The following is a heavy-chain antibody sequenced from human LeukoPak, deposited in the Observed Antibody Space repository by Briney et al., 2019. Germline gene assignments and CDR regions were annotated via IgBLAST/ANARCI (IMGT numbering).Heavy chain of an antibody. J-gene: IGHJ4*02. CDR2: FSHTGSP. D-gene: IGHD3-10*01. CDR3: ARPRLLFGSCPILV. Sequence: SETLSLTCAISGASFSGYSWTWIRQLPGKGLEWIGEFSHTGSPIYNPSLKSRVNISIDTSKNQFSLRLTSVTAADTAVYFCARPRLLFGSCPILVWGQGTLVTVSS. CDR1: GASFSGYS. V-gene: IGHV4-34*01.